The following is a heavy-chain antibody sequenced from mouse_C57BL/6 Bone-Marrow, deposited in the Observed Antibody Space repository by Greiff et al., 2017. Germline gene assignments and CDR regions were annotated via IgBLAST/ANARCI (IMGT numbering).Heavy chain of an antibody. CDR3: ATLYAMDF. V-gene: IGHV1-61*01. J-gene: IGHJ4*01. CDR1: GYTFTSYW. Sequence: VQLQQPGAELVRPGSSVKLSCKASGYTFTSYWMDWVKQRPGQGLEWIGNIYTSDSETHYNQKFKDKATLTVDKSSSTAYMQLSSLTSEDAAVYYCATLYAMDFWGQGTSVTVSA. CDR2: IYTSDSET.